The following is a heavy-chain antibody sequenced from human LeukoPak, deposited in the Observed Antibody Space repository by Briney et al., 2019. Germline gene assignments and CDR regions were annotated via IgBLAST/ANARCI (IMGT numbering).Heavy chain of an antibody. CDR2: INHSGST. D-gene: IGHD6-13*01. CDR1: GGSFSGYY. CDR3: ARDPPGIAAATDY. V-gene: IGHV4-34*01. Sequence: SETLSLTCAVYGGSFSGYYWSWIRQPPGKGLEWIGEINHSGSTNYNPSLKSRVTISVDTSKNQFSLKLSSVTAADTAVYYCARDPPGIAAATDYWGQGTLVTVSS. J-gene: IGHJ4*02.